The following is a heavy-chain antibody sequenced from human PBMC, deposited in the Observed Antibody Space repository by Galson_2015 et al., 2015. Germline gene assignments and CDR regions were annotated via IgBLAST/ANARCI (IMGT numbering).Heavy chain of an antibody. Sequence: CAISGDSVSSNSAAWNWIRQSPSRGLEWLGRTYYRSKWYNGYAVSVKSRITINPDTSKNQFSLQLNSVTPEDTAVYYCARDYDYGDYEYYYYYGMDVWGQGTTVTVSS. CDR1: GDSVSSNSAA. V-gene: IGHV6-1*01. J-gene: IGHJ6*02. D-gene: IGHD4-17*01. CDR3: ARDYDYGDYEYYYYYGMDV. CDR2: TYYRSKWYN.